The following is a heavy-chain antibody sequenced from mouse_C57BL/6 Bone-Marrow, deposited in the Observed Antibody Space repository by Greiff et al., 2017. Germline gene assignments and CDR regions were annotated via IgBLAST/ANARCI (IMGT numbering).Heavy chain of an antibody. V-gene: IGHV5-6*02. CDR3: ARRSRYLYYFDY. CDR2: ISSGGSYT. D-gene: IGHD5-1*01. CDR1: GFTFSSYC. Sequence: EVKLVESGGDLVKPGGSLKLSCAASGFTFSSYCMPWVRQTPDKRLEWVATISSGGSYTYYPDSMKGRFTIARDNAKNTQYLQMSSLKSEDTAMYECARRSRYLYYFDYWGQGTTLTVSS. J-gene: IGHJ2*01.